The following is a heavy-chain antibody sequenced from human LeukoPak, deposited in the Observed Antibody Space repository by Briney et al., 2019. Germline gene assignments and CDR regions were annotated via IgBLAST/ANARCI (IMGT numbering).Heavy chain of an antibody. J-gene: IGHJ4*02. CDR1: GGSLSSSSYY. Sequence: PSETLSLTCTVSGGSLSSSSYYWGWIRQPPGKGLEWIGSIYYSGRTYYNPSLKSRGTISVDTSKNQFSLKLSSVTAADTAVYYCARHAYYYDSSGYYPAIYYFDYWGQGTLVTVSS. CDR2: IYYSGRT. V-gene: IGHV4-39*01. D-gene: IGHD3-22*01. CDR3: ARHAYYYDSSGYYPAIYYFDY.